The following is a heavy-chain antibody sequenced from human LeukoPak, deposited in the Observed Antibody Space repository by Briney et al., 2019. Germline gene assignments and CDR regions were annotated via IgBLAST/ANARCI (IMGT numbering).Heavy chain of an antibody. CDR1: GGSISSGGYY. Sequence: RPSETLSLTCTVSGGSISSGGYYWSWIRQHPGKGLEWVGYIYYSGSTYYNPSLKSRVTISVDTSKNQFSLKLSSVTAADTAVYYCARQSLTIWGAFDIWGQGTMVTVSS. CDR2: IYYSGST. D-gene: IGHD3-16*01. V-gene: IGHV4-31*03. J-gene: IGHJ3*02. CDR3: ARQSLTIWGAFDI.